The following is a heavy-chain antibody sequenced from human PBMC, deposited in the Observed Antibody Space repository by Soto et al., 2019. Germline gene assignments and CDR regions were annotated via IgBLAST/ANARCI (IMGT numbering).Heavy chain of an antibody. CDR2: INAGNGNT. V-gene: IGHV1-3*01. J-gene: IGHJ5*02. D-gene: IGHD3-10*01. CDR1: GHTFTSYA. Sequence: ASVKVSCKASGHTFTSYAIHWVRQAPGQRLEWMGWINAGNGNTKYSQKFQGRVTITRDSSASTAYMELNGLRVDDTAVYYCAKVGPYDSGSYMFRYDRFDPWGQGTQVTVSS. CDR3: AKVGPYDSGSYMFRYDRFDP.